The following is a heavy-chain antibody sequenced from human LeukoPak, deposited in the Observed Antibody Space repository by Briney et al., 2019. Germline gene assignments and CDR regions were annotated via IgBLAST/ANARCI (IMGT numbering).Heavy chain of an antibody. Sequence: GGSLRLSCAASGFTFSNYPMHWVRQAPGKGLEWVTMISHDESNKFYAVSVKGRFTISRDNSKNTLYLQMNSLRAEDTAVYYCAKDSTAARPEYYYYYMDVWGKGTTVTVSS. CDR1: GFTFSNYP. J-gene: IGHJ6*03. V-gene: IGHV3-30-3*01. CDR2: ISHDESNK. D-gene: IGHD6-6*01. CDR3: AKDSTAARPEYYYYYMDV.